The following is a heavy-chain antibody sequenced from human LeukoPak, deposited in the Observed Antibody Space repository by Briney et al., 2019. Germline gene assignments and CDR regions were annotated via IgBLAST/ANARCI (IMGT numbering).Heavy chain of an antibody. D-gene: IGHD6-19*01. Sequence: GGSLRLSCAASGFTVSSNYMSWVRQTPGKGLEWVSVIYSGGSTYYADSVKGRFTISRHNSKNTLYLQMNSLRAEDTAAYYCAGSIAVAILNYWGQGTLVTVSS. V-gene: IGHV3-53*04. J-gene: IGHJ4*02. CDR2: IYSGGST. CDR1: GFTVSSNY. CDR3: AGSIAVAILNY.